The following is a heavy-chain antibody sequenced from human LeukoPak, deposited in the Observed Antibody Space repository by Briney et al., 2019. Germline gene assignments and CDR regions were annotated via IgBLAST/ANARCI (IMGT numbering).Heavy chain of an antibody. CDR3: ARIRLDYSETRIDSFDI. V-gene: IGHV3-53*04. CDR1: GFIVSSNY. CDR2: IYSGGST. J-gene: IGHJ3*02. Sequence: GGSLRLSCAASGFIVSSNYMSWVRQAPGKGLEWVSSIYSGGSTYYADSVKGRYTFSRHNPNTLCLQMNSLKTEDTAVYYCARIRLDYSETRIDSFDIWGQGTMVTVSS. D-gene: IGHD3-22*01.